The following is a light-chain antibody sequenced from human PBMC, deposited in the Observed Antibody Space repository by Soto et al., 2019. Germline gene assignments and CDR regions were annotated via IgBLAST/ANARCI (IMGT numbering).Light chain of an antibody. CDR2: DAS. V-gene: IGKV3-20*01. J-gene: IGKJ4*01. Sequence: EIVLTQSPGTLSLSPGESATLSCRASQSVGRNYLAWFQHKPDQAPRLLIYDASNRATGVPDRFSGSGSGTDFTLSVTRLDPEVFAVYYCHQYAVSPLTFGGGTTVEIK. CDR1: QSVGRNY. CDR3: HQYAVSPLT.